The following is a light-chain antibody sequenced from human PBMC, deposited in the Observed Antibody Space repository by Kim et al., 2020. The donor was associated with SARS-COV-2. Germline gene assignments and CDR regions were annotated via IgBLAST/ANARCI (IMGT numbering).Light chain of an antibody. V-gene: IGLV2-8*01. CDR2: EVN. Sequence: QSALTQPPSASGSPGQSVTISCTGTSSDVGSYNYVSWYQQYPGKAPKFMIYEVNKRPSGVPDRFAGSKSGNTASLTVSGLQAEDEADYCCSSFAGNKNWVFGGGTQLTVL. CDR1: SSDVGSYNY. CDR3: SSFAGNKNWV. J-gene: IGLJ3*02.